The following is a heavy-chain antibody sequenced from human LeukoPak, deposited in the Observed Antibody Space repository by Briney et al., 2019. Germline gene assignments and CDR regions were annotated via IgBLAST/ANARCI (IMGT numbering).Heavy chain of an antibody. Sequence: SETLSLTCTVSGGSISSYYWSWIRQPAGKGVEWIGRMYTSGSTNYNPSLKRGVTMSVDTSKNQFSLKLISVTAADTAVYYCARDPISYAFGVVIDDYWGQGTLVTVSS. CDR2: MYTSGST. J-gene: IGHJ4*02. D-gene: IGHD3-16*02. CDR1: GGSISSYY. V-gene: IGHV4-4*07. CDR3: ARDPISYAFGVVIDDY.